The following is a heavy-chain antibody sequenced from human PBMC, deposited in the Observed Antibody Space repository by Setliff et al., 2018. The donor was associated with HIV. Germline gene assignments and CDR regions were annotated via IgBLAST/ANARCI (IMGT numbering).Heavy chain of an antibody. CDR3: ARDHHSGRGSNFPWYSDL. Sequence: ASVKVSCKASGYTFTSYGISWVRQAPGQGLEWMGWISAYNGNTNYAQKLQGRVTMTTDTSTSIAYMELKSLRSEDTAVYYCARDHHSGRGSNFPWYSDLWGRGTLVT. CDR2: ISAYNGNT. J-gene: IGHJ2*01. CDR1: GYTFTSYG. V-gene: IGHV1-18*01. D-gene: IGHD1-26*01.